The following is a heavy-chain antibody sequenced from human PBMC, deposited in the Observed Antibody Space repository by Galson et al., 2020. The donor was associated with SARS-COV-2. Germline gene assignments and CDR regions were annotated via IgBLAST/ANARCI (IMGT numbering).Heavy chain of an antibody. D-gene: IGHD3-22*01. V-gene: IGHV3-33*01. Sequence: GESLKISCAASGFTFSNYGMHWVRQAPGKGLEWVAVIRNDGSDKYYADSVKGRFTISRDNSKNTLYLQMNSLRAEDTAVYYCARTSYHDSSGYYHGWFDPWGQGTLVTVSS. CDR3: ARTSYHDSSGYYHGWFDP. CDR1: GFTFSNYG. J-gene: IGHJ5*02. CDR2: IRNDGSDK.